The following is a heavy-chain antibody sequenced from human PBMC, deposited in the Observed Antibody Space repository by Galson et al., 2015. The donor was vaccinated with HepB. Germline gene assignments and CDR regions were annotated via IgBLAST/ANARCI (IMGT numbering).Heavy chain of an antibody. CDR2: ISGSADRT. D-gene: IGHD2-21*01. CDR3: AKGLGWGPSVLFDY. CDR1: GFTFSSHA. J-gene: IGHJ4*02. V-gene: IGHV3-23*01. Sequence: SLRLSCAASGFTFSSHAMSWVRQAPGKGLEWVSGISGSADRTYYADSVKGRFTMSRDNSKNTLYLQMNSLTAEDTAVYYCAKGLGWGPSVLFDYWGQGTLVTVSS.